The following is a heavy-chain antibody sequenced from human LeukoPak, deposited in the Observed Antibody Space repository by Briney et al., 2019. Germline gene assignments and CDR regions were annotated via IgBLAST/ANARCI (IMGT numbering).Heavy chain of an antibody. CDR1: GYSFTTYW. Sequence: GGSLKISCKGSGYSFTTYWIGWVRPMPGKGLEWMENIYPGDADIRYRPSLQGHCTISGDKSRSTHYLKWSSLRASDTAMYYCARVVSAVPYYFDYWGQGTLVTVSS. CDR2: IYPGDADI. CDR3: ARVVSAVPYYFDY. V-gene: IGHV5-51*01. D-gene: IGHD2-21*02. J-gene: IGHJ4*02.